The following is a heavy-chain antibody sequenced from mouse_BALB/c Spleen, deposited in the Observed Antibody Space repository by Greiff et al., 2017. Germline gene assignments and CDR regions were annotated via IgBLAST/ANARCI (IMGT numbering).Heavy chain of an antibody. CDR2: IDPANGNT. CDR3: AREGITTATFDY. CDR1: GFNIKDTY. J-gene: IGHJ2*01. V-gene: IGHV14-3*02. D-gene: IGHD1-2*01. Sequence: VQLQQSGAELVKPGASVKLSCTASGFNIKDTYMHWVKQRPEQGLEWIGRIDPANGNTKYDPKFQGKATITADTSSNTAYLQLSSLTSEDTAVYYCAREGITTATFDYWGQGTTLTVSS.